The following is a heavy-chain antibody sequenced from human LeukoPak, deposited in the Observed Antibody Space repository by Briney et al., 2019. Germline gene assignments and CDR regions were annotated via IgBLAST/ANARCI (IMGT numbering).Heavy chain of an antibody. CDR2: IWSDGTNQ. J-gene: IGHJ4*02. CDR3: ARDAQRGFDYSNSLQY. D-gene: IGHD4-11*01. CDR1: GFIFSHYG. Sequence: GGSLRLSCAASGFIFSHYGMHWVRQAPGKGLEWVAVIWSDGTNQYYADSVKGRFTISRDDSQKTMYLEMNSLRTEDTAMYYCARDAQRGFDYSNSLQYWGQGTLVTVSS. V-gene: IGHV3-33*01.